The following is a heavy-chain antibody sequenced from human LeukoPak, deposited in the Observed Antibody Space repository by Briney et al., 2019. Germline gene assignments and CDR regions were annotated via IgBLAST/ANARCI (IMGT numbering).Heavy chain of an antibody. CDR2: IYYSGST. V-gene: IGHV4-59*01. CDR1: GGSISSDY. Sequence: SETLSLTCTVSGGSISSDYWSWIRQPPGKGLEWIGYIYYSGSTNYNPSLKSRVTISVDTSKNQFSLKLSSVTAADTAVYYCARDGLGGIAAAGMGAFDIWGQGTMVTVPS. J-gene: IGHJ3*02. CDR3: ARDGLGGIAAAGMGAFDI. D-gene: IGHD6-13*01.